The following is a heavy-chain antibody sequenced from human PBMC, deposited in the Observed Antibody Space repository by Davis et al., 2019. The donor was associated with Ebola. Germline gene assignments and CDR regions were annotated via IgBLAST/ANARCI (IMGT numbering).Heavy chain of an antibody. CDR2: INPNDGRT. J-gene: IGHJ3*02. Sequence: ASVKVSCKASGYTFTNYYMHWVRQAPGQGLEWRGMINPNDGRTIYAQKFQGRVTVTRDTSTNTVYMDLSSLRSEDTALYYCTTPGGQDSGYDVFDIWGQGTMVTVSS. CDR1: GYTFTNYY. D-gene: IGHD5-12*01. CDR3: TTPGGQDSGYDVFDI. V-gene: IGHV1-46*03.